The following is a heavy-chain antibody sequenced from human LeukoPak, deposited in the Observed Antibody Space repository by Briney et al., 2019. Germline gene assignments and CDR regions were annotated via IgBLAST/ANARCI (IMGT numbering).Heavy chain of an antibody. J-gene: IGHJ6*02. CDR3: ARRRCYTCYYYYGMDV. V-gene: IGHV4-34*01. D-gene: IGHD2-2*02. CDR2: INHSGST. CDR1: GGSFRGYY. Sequence: SETLSLTRAVYGGSFRGYYWSWIRQPPGKGLEWIGEINHSGSTNYNPSLKSRVTISVDTSKNQFSLKLSSVTAADTAVYYCARRRCYTCYYYYGMDVWGQGTTVTVSS.